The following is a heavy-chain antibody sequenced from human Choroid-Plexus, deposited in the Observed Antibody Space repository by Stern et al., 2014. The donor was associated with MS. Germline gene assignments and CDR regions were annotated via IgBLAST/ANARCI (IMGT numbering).Heavy chain of an antibody. Sequence: EQLVESGGGVVQPGRPLRLSCVASGFTLGSCAMHWVRQAPGKGLEWVAGVSYDGSNKYYAGSVKGRFTIARDNSQNSLYMQMSSLRPEDTAVYYCAKDRQYLTYFFDHWGQGSLVTVSS. V-gene: IGHV3-30*18. J-gene: IGHJ5*02. CDR3: AKDRQYLTYFFDH. D-gene: IGHD2/OR15-2a*01. CDR2: VSYDGSNK. CDR1: GFTLGSCA.